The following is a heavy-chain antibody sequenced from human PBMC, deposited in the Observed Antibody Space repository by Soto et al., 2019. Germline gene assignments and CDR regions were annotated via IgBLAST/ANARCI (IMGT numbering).Heavy chain of an antibody. CDR3: ARGGRSSTNQVAISYYYYYMVV. CDR1: GGSFSGYY. J-gene: IGHJ6*03. CDR2: INHSGST. Sequence: PSETLSLTCAVYGGSFSGYYWSWIRQPPGKGLEWIGEINHSGSTNYNPSLKSRVTISVDTSKNQFSLKLSSVTAADTAVYYCARGGRSSTNQVAISYYYYYMVVWGKGTTVTAP. V-gene: IGHV4-34*01. D-gene: IGHD2-2*01.